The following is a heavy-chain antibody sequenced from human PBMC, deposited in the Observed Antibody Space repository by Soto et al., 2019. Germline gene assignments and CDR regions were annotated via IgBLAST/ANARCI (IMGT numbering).Heavy chain of an antibody. Sequence: QVQLQESGPGLVKPSQTLSLTCAVSGGSINSGGFYWHWIRQHPEKGLEWIGYIFPSGSTHYNPSLKSRATMSADTSQNQFSLRLTSVPAAATAVYYCARGVVSFTGPAGYWGQGTLVTVSS. D-gene: IGHD2-21*01. CDR3: ARGVVSFTGPAGY. CDR2: IFPSGST. J-gene: IGHJ4*02. CDR1: GGSINSGGFY. V-gene: IGHV4-31*11.